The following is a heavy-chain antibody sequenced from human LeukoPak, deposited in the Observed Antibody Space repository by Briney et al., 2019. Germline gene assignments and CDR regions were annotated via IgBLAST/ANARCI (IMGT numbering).Heavy chain of an antibody. CDR1: GFTVSSNY. CDR2: IYSGGST. Sequence: PGGSLRLPCAASGFTVSSNYMSWVRQAPGKGLEWVSIIYSGGSTYYADSVKGRFTISRHNSKNTLYLQMNSLRAEDTAVYYCARAPEWLIFDYWGQGTLVTVSP. J-gene: IGHJ4*02. CDR3: ARAPEWLIFDY. V-gene: IGHV3-53*04. D-gene: IGHD6-19*01.